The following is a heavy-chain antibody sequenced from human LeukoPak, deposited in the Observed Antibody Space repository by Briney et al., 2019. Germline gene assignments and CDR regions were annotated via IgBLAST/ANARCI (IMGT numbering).Heavy chain of an antibody. CDR1: GGSISSGSYY. J-gene: IGHJ3*02. D-gene: IGHD2-15*01. V-gene: IGHV4-61*02. CDR3: ARSDPIVVVVAAIAFDI. Sequence: KPSQTLSLTCTVSGGSISSGSYYWSWIRQPAGKGLEWIGRIYTSGSTNYNPSLKSRVTISVDTSKNQFSLKLSSVTAAGTAVYYCARSDPIVVVVAAIAFDIWGQGTMVTVSS. CDR2: IYTSGST.